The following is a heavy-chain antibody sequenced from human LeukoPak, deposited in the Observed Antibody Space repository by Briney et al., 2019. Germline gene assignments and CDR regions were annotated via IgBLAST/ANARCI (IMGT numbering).Heavy chain of an antibody. CDR3: ARDQAGTTNAIDY. Sequence: GGSLRLSCAASGFTFSDYGMYWVRQAPGKGREWVAVIWYDGSNKYYADSVKGRFTISRDNAKNTLYLQMNSLRAEDTAVYYCARDQAGTTNAIDYWGQGTLVTVSS. CDR2: IWYDGSNK. V-gene: IGHV3-33*01. CDR1: GFTFSDYG. J-gene: IGHJ4*02. D-gene: IGHD1/OR15-1a*01.